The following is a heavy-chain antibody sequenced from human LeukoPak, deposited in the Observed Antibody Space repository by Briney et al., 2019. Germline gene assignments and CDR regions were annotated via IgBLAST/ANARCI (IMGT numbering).Heavy chain of an antibody. CDR3: ARADCSSSTCYLRRSWFDP. CDR2: ISPKSDFI. J-gene: IGHJ5*02. Sequence: PGGSLRLSCAGSGFSFNYYDMNWVRQAPGEGLEWVSSISPKSDFIYYSDSVRGRFTISRDNAENSLYLQMNSLRAEDTAVYYCARADCSSSTCYLRRSWFDPWGQGTLVTVSS. D-gene: IGHD2-2*01. CDR1: GFSFNYYD. V-gene: IGHV3-21*01.